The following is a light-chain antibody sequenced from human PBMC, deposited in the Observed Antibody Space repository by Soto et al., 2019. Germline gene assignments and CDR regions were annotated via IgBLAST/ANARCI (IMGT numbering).Light chain of an antibody. V-gene: IGKV1-33*01. CDR2: DAS. CDR1: QDISNH. CDR3: QQYDSFPIT. J-gene: IGKJ5*01. Sequence: DIQMTQSPSSLSASVGDRVTITCQASQDISNHLNWYQQKPGKAPRLLIYDASNLETGVPSRFSGSGSGSDFTVTISRLQPEDIATYYCQQYDSFPITFGQGTRLEI.